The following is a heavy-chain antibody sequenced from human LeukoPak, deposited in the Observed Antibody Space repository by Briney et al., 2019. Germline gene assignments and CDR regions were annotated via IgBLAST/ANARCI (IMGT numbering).Heavy chain of an antibody. CDR1: GGSISSYY. CDR3: ARVRYSYGLYYFDY. J-gene: IGHJ4*02. Sequence: PSETLSLTCTVPGGSISSYYWSWIRQPPGKGLEWIGYIYYSGSTNYNPSLKSRVTISVDTSKNQFSLKLSSVTAADTAVYYCARVRYSYGLYYFDYWGQGTLVTVSS. D-gene: IGHD5-18*01. CDR2: IYYSGST. V-gene: IGHV4-59*01.